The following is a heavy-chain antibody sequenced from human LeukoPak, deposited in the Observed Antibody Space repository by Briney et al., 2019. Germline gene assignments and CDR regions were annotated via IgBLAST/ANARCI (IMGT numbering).Heavy chain of an antibody. J-gene: IGHJ4*01. D-gene: IGHD1-26*01. Sequence: SHTLSLTCTVAAGSISSYYWSCIRQPPRNGLEWIGYIDDGGSTNYNPSRRSRATISVDTSKNRCSRKLSSVTAADTSVYYCASDWEGGAFDYWGPGTLVTASS. CDR2: IDDGGST. CDR3: ASDWEGGAFDY. CDR1: AGSISSYY. V-gene: IGHV4-59*07.